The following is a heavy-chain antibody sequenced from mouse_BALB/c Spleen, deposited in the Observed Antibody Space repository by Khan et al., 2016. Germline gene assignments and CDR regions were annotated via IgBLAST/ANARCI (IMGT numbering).Heavy chain of an antibody. CDR1: AFTFTDYY. Sequence: EVELVESGGGLVQPGGSLRLSCATSAFTFTDYYMSWVRQPPGKALEWLGFIRNKVNGYTTECSASVKGRFTISRDNSHSILYLQMNTLRAEDSATYYCARDMECYDDAMDYWGQGTSVTVSS. D-gene: IGHD2-12*01. CDR2: IRNKVNGYTT. CDR3: ARDMECYDDAMDY. J-gene: IGHJ4*01. V-gene: IGHV7-3*02.